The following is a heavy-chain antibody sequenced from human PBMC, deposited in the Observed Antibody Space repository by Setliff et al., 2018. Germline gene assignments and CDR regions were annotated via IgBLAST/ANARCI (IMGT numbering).Heavy chain of an antibody. D-gene: IGHD1-1*01. J-gene: IGHJ5*02. Sequence: PGESLKISCKGSGYNFASYWIAWVRQMPGKGLEWMGIIYPDDSDTRYSPSFQGQVTISADKSISIAYVDVMSDDTAVYYCARQLIGVTDGTFDPWGQGTLVTVPQ. V-gene: IGHV5-51*01. CDR3: ARQLIGVTDGTFDP. CDR1: GYNFASYW. CDR2: IYPDDSDT.